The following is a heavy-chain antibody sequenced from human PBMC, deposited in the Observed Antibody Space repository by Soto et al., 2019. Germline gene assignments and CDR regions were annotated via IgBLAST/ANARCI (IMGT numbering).Heavy chain of an antibody. Sequence: TGGSLRLSCAASGFTFXNFGMHWVRQAPGKGLEWVACISYDGGNKYFADSVKGRFTISRDNSKNTLYLQMNSLRAEDTAMYYCAKDLGLLRFGGFDPWGQGTLLTVSS. D-gene: IGHD3-10*01. CDR2: ISYDGGNK. V-gene: IGHV3-30*18. CDR3: AKDLGLLRFGGFDP. J-gene: IGHJ5*02. CDR1: GFTFXNFG.